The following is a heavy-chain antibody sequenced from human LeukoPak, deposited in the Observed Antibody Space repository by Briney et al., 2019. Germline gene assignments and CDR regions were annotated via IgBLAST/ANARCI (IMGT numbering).Heavy chain of an antibody. J-gene: IGHJ4*02. CDR3: ARRRGFTFDY. Sequence: GGSLRLSCAASGFTVSSNLLSWVRQAPGKGLEWVSLIYSGGDTYYADSVKGRFTISRDNSKNTLFLQMNSLRAEDTAVYYCARRRGFTFDYWGQGTLVTVSS. V-gene: IGHV3-53*01. CDR2: IYSGGDT. CDR1: GFTVSSNL.